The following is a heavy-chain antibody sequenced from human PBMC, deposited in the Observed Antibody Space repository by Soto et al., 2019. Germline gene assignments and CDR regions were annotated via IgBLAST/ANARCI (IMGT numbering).Heavy chain of an antibody. J-gene: IGHJ4*02. Sequence: QVQLVQSGGEVKKPGASVKVSCTASGDTVTKYGISWVRQAPGQGLEWLGWISFYNGHTNYALKFQDRITFTTDTSTSTASMELRSRTSDDTAVYYCASATSIAVAGKETWGQGTLVTVSS. CDR3: ASATSIAVAGKET. CDR1: GDTVTKYG. D-gene: IGHD6-19*01. CDR2: ISFYNGHT. V-gene: IGHV1-18*01.